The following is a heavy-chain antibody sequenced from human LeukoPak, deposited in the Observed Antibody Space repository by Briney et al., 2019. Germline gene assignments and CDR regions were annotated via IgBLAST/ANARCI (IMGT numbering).Heavy chain of an antibody. CDR1: GYTFTAYG. Sequence: ASVKVSCKASGYTFTAYGISWVRQAPGPGLEGMGWISGYNGDTKYAQRFEGRVTMTTDTSTTTAFMDLRSLRSDDTAVYFCATSTGGYSDLYFHYWGQGTLVSVSS. V-gene: IGHV1-18*01. J-gene: IGHJ4*02. CDR3: ATSTGGYSDLYFHY. D-gene: IGHD3-22*01. CDR2: ISGYNGDT.